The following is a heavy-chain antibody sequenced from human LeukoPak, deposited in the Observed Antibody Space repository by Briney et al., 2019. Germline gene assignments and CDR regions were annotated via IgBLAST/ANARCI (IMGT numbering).Heavy chain of an antibody. J-gene: IGHJ6*02. Sequence: ASGKVSCKASGGTVTSYAISWVRRARGQGLEGMGGIGPIFGTGNYAQKLQGRVRVTADESTSTAYMELSSLRSEDTAVYYCARDSRYYDFWSGYFYYYYYGMDVWGQGTTVTVSS. CDR1: GGTVTSYA. CDR2: IGPIFGTG. D-gene: IGHD3-3*01. CDR3: ARDSRYYDFWSGYFYYYYYGMDV. V-gene: IGHV1-69*01.